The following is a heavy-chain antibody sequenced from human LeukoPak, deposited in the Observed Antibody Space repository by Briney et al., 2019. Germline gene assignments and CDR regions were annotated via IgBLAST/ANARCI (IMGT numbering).Heavy chain of an antibody. CDR1: GFTVSSNY. V-gene: IGHV3-53*04. Sequence: GGSLRLSCAVSGFTVSSNYMSWVRQAPGKGLEWVSVIYSAGNTYYADSVKGRFTISRHNSKNTLYLQMNSLRAEDTAVYYCAREGPLAVAGPWDVWGQGTTVTVSS. CDR3: AREGPLAVAGPWDV. J-gene: IGHJ6*02. D-gene: IGHD6-19*01. CDR2: IYSAGNT.